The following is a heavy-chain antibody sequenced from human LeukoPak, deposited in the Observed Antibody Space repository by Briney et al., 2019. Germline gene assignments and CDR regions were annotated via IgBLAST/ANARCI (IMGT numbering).Heavy chain of an antibody. D-gene: IGHD1-1*01. CDR3: AKGPWERYYFDY. J-gene: IGHJ4*02. CDR1: GFTFSSYG. Sequence: PGGSLRLSCAASGFTFSSYGMHWVRQAPGKGLEWVAFIRYDGSNKYYADSVKGRFTISRDNSKNTLYLQMNSLRAEDTAVYYCAKGPWERYYFDYWGQGTLVTVSS. V-gene: IGHV3-30*02. CDR2: IRYDGSNK.